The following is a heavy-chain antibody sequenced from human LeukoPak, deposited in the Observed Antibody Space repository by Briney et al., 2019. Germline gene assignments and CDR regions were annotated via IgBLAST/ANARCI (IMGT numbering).Heavy chain of an antibody. CDR3: ASFSSLETTMKGNY. V-gene: IGHV4-34*01. J-gene: IGHJ4*02. D-gene: IGHD5-18*01. CDR2: IDHSGTT. Sequence: SETLSLTCAVYGESFSGYYWSWIRQPPGKGLEWIGEIDHSGTTNYNPSLKSRVTISVDMSKSQFSLELRSVTAADTAVYYCASFSSLETTMKGNYWGQGTLVTVS. CDR1: GESFSGYY.